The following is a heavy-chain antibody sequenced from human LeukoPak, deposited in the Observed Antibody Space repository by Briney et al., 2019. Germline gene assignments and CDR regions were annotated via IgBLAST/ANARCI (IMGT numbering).Heavy chain of an antibody. D-gene: IGHD3-22*01. Sequence: GASVKVSCKASGYTFTSYYMHWVRQAPGQGLEWMGRIIPIFGTANYAQKFQGRVTITTDESTSTAYMELSSLRSEDTAVYYCARSELPYYYDSSGYYLNWFDPWGQGTLVTVSS. V-gene: IGHV1-69*05. CDR3: ARSELPYYYDSSGYYLNWFDP. J-gene: IGHJ5*02. CDR2: IIPIFGTA. CDR1: GYTFTSYY.